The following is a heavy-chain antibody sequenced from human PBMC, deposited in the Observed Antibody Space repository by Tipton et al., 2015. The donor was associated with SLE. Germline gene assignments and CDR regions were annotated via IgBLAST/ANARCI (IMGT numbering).Heavy chain of an antibody. CDR1: GYTFTSYA. CDR3: ARRSIAAAGTFDY. V-gene: IGHV1-3*01. CDR2: INAGNGNT. Sequence: QSGAEVKKPGASVKVSCKASGYTFTSYAMHWVRQAPGQRLEWMGWINAGNGNTKYSQKFQGRVTITRDTSASTAYMELSSLRSEVTAVYYCARRSIAAAGTFDYWGQGTLVTVSS. D-gene: IGHD6-13*01. J-gene: IGHJ4*02.